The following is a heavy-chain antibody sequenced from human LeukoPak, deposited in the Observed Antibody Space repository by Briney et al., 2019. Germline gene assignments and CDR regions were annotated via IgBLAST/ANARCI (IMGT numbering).Heavy chain of an antibody. V-gene: IGHV3-33*01. CDR3: ARDQYDTWSRRGNFDS. D-gene: IGHD3-3*01. CDR1: GFTFSNYG. Sequence: GGSLRLSCAASGFTFSNYGMHWVRQAPGKGLEWVALTYYDGSNNYYADSVKGRFTISRDNTKNSLYLQMNSLRVEDTAVFYCARDQYDTWSRRGNFDSWGQGTLVIVSS. CDR2: TYYDGSNN. J-gene: IGHJ4*02.